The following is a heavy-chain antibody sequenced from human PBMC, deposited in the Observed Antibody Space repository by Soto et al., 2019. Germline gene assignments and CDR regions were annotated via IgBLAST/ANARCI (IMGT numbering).Heavy chain of an antibody. CDR2: IYYSGST. V-gene: IGHV4-61*08. Sequence: NPSETLSLTCTVSGGSISSGGYYWSWIRQHPGKGLEWIGYIYYSGSTSYNPSLKSRVTISVDTSKNQFSLKLSSVTAADTAVYYCARVWSAAGTPRNYYYYGMDVWGQGTTVTVSS. J-gene: IGHJ6*02. CDR3: ARVWSAAGTPRNYYYYGMDV. D-gene: IGHD6-13*01. CDR1: GGSISSGGYY.